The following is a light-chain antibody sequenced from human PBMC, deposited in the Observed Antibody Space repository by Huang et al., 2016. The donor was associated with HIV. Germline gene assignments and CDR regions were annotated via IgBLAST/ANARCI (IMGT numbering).Light chain of an antibody. CDR3: QQYNKWPPEYT. J-gene: IGKJ2*01. CDR1: QSVNTN. V-gene: IGKV3-15*01. Sequence: VMMSQSPATLAASPGERVTLSCGASQSVNTNLAWYQQTPGQPPRLLSYAASTRATGGPARVAGSGSGTEFTLTLDSLQSDDFAVYYCQQYNKWPPEYTFGQGTRLEIK. CDR2: AAS.